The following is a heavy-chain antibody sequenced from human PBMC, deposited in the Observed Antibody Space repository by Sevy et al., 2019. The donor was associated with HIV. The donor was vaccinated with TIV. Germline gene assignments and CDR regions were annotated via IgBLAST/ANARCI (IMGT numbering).Heavy chain of an antibody. D-gene: IGHD1-20*01. CDR3: ARDLDNWNENDAFDI. CDR2: ISAYNGNT. J-gene: IGHJ3*02. Sequence: ASVKVSCKASGYTVTSYGISWVRQAPGQGLEWMGWISAYNGNTNYAQKLQGRVTMTTDTSTSTAYMELRSLRSDDTAVYYCARDLDNWNENDAFDIWGQGTMVTVSS. V-gene: IGHV1-18*04. CDR1: GYTVTSYG.